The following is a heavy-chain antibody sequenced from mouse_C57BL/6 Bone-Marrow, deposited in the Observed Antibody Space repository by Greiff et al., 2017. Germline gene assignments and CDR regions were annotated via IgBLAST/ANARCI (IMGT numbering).Heavy chain of an antibody. CDR3: ARKVHYYGSSYWYFDV. D-gene: IGHD1-1*01. J-gene: IGHJ1*03. V-gene: IGHV1-82*01. CDR2: IYPGDGDT. Sequence: VQLQESGPELVKPGASVKISCKASGYAFSSSWMNWVKQRPGKGLEWIGRIYPGDGDTNYNGKLKGKATLTADKSSSTAYMQLSSLTSEDSAVYFCARKVHYYGSSYWYFDVWGTGTTVTVSS. CDR1: GYAFSSSW.